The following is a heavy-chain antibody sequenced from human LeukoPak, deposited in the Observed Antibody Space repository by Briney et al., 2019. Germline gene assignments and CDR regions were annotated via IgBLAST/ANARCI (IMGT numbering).Heavy chain of an antibody. V-gene: IGHV3-23*01. D-gene: IGHD3-3*02. J-gene: IGHJ4*02. CDR3: ARDTTPFLEWLGTPDY. CDR2: ISGGGGNT. Sequence: PGGSLRLSCAASGFTFSSYAMSWVRQAPGEGLEWVSVISGGGGNTYYADSVKGRFSISRDNSKNTLYLQMNSLRAEDTAVYYCARDTTPFLEWLGTPDYWGQGTLVTVSS. CDR1: GFTFSSYA.